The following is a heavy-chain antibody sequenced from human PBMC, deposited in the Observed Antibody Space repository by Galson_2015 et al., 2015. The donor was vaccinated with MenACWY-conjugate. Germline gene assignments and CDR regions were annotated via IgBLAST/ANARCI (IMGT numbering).Heavy chain of an antibody. V-gene: IGHV4-59*08. J-gene: IGHJ5*02. CDR1: GGSISSYY. CDR2: TYYSGST. CDR3: ARHGGSMVRGVRGWFDP. D-gene: IGHD3-10*01. Sequence: ETLSLTCTVSGGSISSYYWSWIRQPPGKGLEWIGYTYYSGSTNYNPSLKSRVTISVDTSKNQFSLKLSSVTAADTAVYYCARHGGSMVRGVRGWFDPWGQGTLVTVSS.